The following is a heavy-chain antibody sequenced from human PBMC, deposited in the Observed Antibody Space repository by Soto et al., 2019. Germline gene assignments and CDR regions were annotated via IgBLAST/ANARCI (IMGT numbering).Heavy chain of an antibody. Sequence: QVQLVQSGAEVRKPGASVKVSCRPSGYTFNTYYLHWLRQAPGQALEWMGVIHPSGGGTTYAQKFLGRVTGTRDTSTTTVFMEVSSLRSDDTAVYYCARGGHIAVVTASFDNWGQGTLVTVSS. D-gene: IGHD2-21*02. V-gene: IGHV1-46*02. CDR3: ARGGHIAVVTASFDN. J-gene: IGHJ4*02. CDR2: IHPSGGGT. CDR1: GYTFNTYY.